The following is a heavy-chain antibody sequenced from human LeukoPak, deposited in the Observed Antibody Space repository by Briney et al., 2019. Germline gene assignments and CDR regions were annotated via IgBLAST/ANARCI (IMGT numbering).Heavy chain of an antibody. Sequence: GGSPKISLQGSGYSFTSYWMGWVPQIPGKGLGWKGTFYSLEAGRRYSTFFQGQDTQSAHNATTTAYLQWSSLKASDTAMYYCARLQRRGPRGIAVAAYCDYWGQGTLVTVSS. CDR2: FYSLEAGR. CDR3: ARLQRRGPRGIAVAAYCDY. V-gene: IGHV5-51*01. D-gene: IGHD6-19*01. J-gene: IGHJ4*02. CDR1: GYSFTSYW.